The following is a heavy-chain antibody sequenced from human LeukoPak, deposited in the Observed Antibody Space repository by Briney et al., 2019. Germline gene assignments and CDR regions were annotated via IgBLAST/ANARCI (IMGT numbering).Heavy chain of an antibody. CDR1: GFTFSSYE. J-gene: IGHJ4*02. CDR3: ATYKNQLRTVYFDY. D-gene: IGHD1-1*01. V-gene: IGHV3-48*03. CDR2: ISRSGSTT. Sequence: PGGSLRLTCAASGFTFSSYEMNWVRQAPGKGLEWVSYISRSGSTTKYADSVKGRFTISRDNAKNSLYLEMNSLRAEDTAVYYCATYKNQLRTVYFDYWGQGTLVTVSS.